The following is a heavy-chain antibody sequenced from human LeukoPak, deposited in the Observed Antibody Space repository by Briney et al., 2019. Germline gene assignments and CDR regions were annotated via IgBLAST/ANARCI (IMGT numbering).Heavy chain of an antibody. CDR1: GYSFTIYW. CDR3: ARQTDDYFDY. CDR2: IYPGDSDT. V-gene: IGHV5-51*01. Sequence: GESLKISCKGSGYSFTIYWTGWVRQMPGKGLEWMGIIYPGDSDTTYSPSFQGQVTISADKSISTAYLQWSSLKGSHTAMYYCARQTDDYFDYWSQGTLVTVCS. J-gene: IGHJ4*02.